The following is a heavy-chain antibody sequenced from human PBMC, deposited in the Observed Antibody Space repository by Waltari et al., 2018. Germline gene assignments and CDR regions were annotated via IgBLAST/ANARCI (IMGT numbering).Heavy chain of an antibody. V-gene: IGHV4-61*02. CDR2: IYTSGST. Sequence: QVQLQESGPGLVKPSQTLSLTCTVPGGSISSGSYYWSWIRQPAGKGLEWIGRIYTSGSTNYNPSLKSRVTISVDTSKNQFSLKLSSVTAADTAVYYCARGHIYYDSRKGDAFDIWGQGTMVTVSS. CDR1: GGSISSGSYY. D-gene: IGHD3-22*01. J-gene: IGHJ3*02. CDR3: ARGHIYYDSRKGDAFDI.